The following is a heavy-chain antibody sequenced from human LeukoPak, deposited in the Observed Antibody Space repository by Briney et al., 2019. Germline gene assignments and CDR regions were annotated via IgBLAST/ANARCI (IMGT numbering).Heavy chain of an antibody. CDR2: IWYDGSNK. CDR3: ARELAPYYYYGMDV. J-gene: IGHJ6*02. V-gene: IGHV3-33*01. CDR1: GFTFSSYG. Sequence: GGSLRLSCAASGFTFSSYGMHWVRQAPGKGLEWVAVIWYDGSNKYYADSVKGRFTISRDNSKNTLYLQMNSLRAEDTAVYYCARELAPYYYYGMDVWAKGPRSPSP.